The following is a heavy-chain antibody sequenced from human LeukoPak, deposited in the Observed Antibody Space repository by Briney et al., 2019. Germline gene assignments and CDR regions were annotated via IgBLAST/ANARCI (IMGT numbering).Heavy chain of an antibody. D-gene: IGHD1-1*01. CDR1: GVSISSYY. V-gene: IGHV4-59*01. CDR2: ISYSGST. Sequence: PSETLSLNCTVSGVSISSYYWSWIRQPPGKGLEWIGYISYSGSTNFNPSLKSRVTISVDTSKNQFSLKLSSVTAADTAVYYCAREGTAGTNLNWFDPWGQGTPVTVSS. J-gene: IGHJ5*02. CDR3: AREGTAGTNLNWFDP.